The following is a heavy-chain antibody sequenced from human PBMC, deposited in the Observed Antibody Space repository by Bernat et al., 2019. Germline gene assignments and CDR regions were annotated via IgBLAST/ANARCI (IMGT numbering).Heavy chain of an antibody. CDR1: GFTFDDYA. V-gene: IGHV3-9*01. CDR2: ISWNSDII. CDR3: AKEGTMITFGGETAPYFDY. D-gene: IGHD3-16*01. J-gene: IGHJ4*02. Sequence: EVQVVESGGGLVQPGRSLRLSCAASGFTFDDYAMHWVRQAPGKGLEWVSVISWNSDIIGYAESVKDRFTISRDNAKNALYLQMNSLRAEDTALYYCAKEGTMITFGGETAPYFDYWGQGTLVTVAS.